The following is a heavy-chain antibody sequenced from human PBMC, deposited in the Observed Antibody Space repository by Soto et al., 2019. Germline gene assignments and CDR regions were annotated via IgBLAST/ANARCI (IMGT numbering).Heavy chain of an antibody. CDR2: ISSSSSTI. CDR1: RFTFSSYS. CDR3: ARDSQYPGIAVAGLNWFDP. J-gene: IGHJ5*02. V-gene: IGHV3-48*02. D-gene: IGHD6-19*01. Sequence: GGSLRLSCAASRFTFSSYSMNWVRQAPGKGLEWVSYISSSSSTIYYADSVKGRFTISRDNAKNSLYLQMNSLRDEDTAVYYCARDSQYPGIAVAGLNWFDPWGQGTLVTVSS.